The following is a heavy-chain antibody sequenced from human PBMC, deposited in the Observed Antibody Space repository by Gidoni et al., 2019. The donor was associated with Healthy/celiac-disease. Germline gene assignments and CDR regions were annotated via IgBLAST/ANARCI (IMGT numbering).Heavy chain of an antibody. CDR2: INHSGST. J-gene: IGHJ5*02. CDR1: GGSLSGYY. Sequence: QVQLQQWGAGLLKPSETLSLTCAVYGGSLSGYYWSWIRQPPGKGLEWIGEINHSGSTNYNPSLKSRVTISVDTSKNQFSLKLSSVTAADTAVYYCARYNPSGNSGSYPNWFDPWGQGTLVTVYS. CDR3: ARYNPSGNSGSYPNWFDP. V-gene: IGHV4-34*01. D-gene: IGHD3-10*01.